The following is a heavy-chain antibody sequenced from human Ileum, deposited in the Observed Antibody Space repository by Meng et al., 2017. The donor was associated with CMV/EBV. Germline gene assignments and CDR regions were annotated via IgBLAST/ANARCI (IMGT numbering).Heavy chain of an antibody. V-gene: IGHV3-74*01. CDR2: INSDGSST. CDR1: GFTFNNYA. Sequence: GGSLRLSCAGSGFTFNNYAVTWVRQAPGKGLEWVSRINSDGSSTSYADSVKGRFSISRDNAKNMLYLQMNSLRPEDTAVYYCAREPLRAAGHYLDYWGQGTLVTVSS. J-gene: IGHJ4*02. D-gene: IGHD5-12*01. CDR3: AREPLRAAGHYLDY.